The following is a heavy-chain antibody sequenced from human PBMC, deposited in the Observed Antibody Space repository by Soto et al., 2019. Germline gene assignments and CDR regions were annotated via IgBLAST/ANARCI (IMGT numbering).Heavy chain of an antibody. V-gene: IGHV1-24*01. CDR2: FDPEDGET. Sequence: GASVKVSCKVSGYTLTELSMHWVRQAPGKGLEWMGGFDPEDGETIYAQKFQGRVTMTEDTSTDTAYMELSSLRSEDTAVYYCATRSSITMNNWFDPWGQGTLVTVS. CDR3: ATRSSITMNNWFDP. D-gene: IGHD3-22*01. J-gene: IGHJ5*02. CDR1: GYTLTELS.